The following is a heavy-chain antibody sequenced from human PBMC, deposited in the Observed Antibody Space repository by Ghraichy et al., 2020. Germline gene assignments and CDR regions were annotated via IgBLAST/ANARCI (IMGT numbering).Heavy chain of an antibody. CDR3: ARDRRGGGYDDFDI. CDR2: IYIGGST. Sequence: GGSLRLSCAASGFTVSRNYMTWVRQAPGKGLEWVSVIYIGGSTYYADSVKGRFTISRDDSKNTLYLQMNSLRPDDTAVYYCARDRRGGGYDDFDIWGQGTMVTVSS. D-gene: IGHD2-15*01. V-gene: IGHV3-66*02. J-gene: IGHJ3*02. CDR1: GFTVSRNY.